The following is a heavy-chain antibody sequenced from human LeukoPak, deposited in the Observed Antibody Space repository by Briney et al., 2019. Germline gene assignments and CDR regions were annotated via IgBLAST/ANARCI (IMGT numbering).Heavy chain of an antibody. CDR2: ISAYNGNT. V-gene: IGHV1-18*01. CDR1: GYTFTSYG. Sequence: ASVKVSCKASGYTFTSYGISWVRQAPAQGLEWMGWISAYNGNTNYAQKLQGRVTMTTDTSTSTAYMELRSLRSDDTAVYYCARAPIVVVPAASWFDPWGQGTLVTVSS. D-gene: IGHD2-2*01. CDR3: ARAPIVVVPAASWFDP. J-gene: IGHJ5*02.